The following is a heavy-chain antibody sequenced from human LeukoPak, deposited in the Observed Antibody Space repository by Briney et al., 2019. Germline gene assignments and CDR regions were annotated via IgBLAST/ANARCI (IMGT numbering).Heavy chain of an antibody. CDR3: AKDNRRHYTSGPNPDSLH. CDR1: GFIFNNYS. D-gene: IGHD6-19*01. CDR2: ISWNSGSI. V-gene: IGHV3-9*01. Sequence: SLRLPCAGPGFIFNNYSMHWVRQTPGKGLEGGFGISWNSGSIDYADSVKGRFTISRDNAKNSLYLQMNSLRVEDTAFYYCAKDNRRHYTSGPNPDSLHWGQGALVTVSS. J-gene: IGHJ4*02.